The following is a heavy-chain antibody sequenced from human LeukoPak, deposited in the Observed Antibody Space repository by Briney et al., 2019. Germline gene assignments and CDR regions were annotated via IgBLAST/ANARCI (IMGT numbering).Heavy chain of an antibody. CDR1: GYTFIGYY. CDR2: INPSNSGT. J-gene: IGHJ4*02. V-gene: IGHV1-2*02. D-gene: IGHD5-18*01. Sequence: GASVKLSCKESGYTFIGYYINWLRQAPGQGLEWMGWINPSNSGTNYTKRFQGRVAMTNDTSISTAYLELSRLTFVDTAVYYAASGPTYGTAHAYFDSWGQGTLVTVSS. CDR3: ASGPTYGTAHAYFDS.